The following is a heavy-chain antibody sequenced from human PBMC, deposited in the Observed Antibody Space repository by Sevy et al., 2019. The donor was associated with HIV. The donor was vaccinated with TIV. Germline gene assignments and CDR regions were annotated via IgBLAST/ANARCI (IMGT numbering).Heavy chain of an antibody. V-gene: IGHV3-23*01. Sequence: GGSLRLSCAASGLTFSSYAMTWVRQAPGKGLDWVSTITGGGYNTYYADSVKGRFTVSRDNSKNTVYQLMNTLRVEDTAEYYCAKAVATWDYYYGVDVWGQGTTVTVSS. CDR2: ITGGGYNT. D-gene: IGHD2-15*01. J-gene: IGHJ6*02. CDR1: GLTFSSYA. CDR3: AKAVATWDYYYGVDV.